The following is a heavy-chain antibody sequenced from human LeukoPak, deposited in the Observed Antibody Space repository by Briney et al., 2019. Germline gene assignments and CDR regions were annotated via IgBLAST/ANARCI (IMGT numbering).Heavy chain of an antibody. CDR1: GFTFSSYG. J-gene: IGHJ4*02. CDR3: AKDGMYYYDSSGYHHLDY. CDR2: IWYDGSNK. V-gene: IGHV3-30*02. Sequence: GGSLRLSCAASGFTFSSYGMHWVRQAPGKGLEWVAVIWYDGSNKYYADSVKGRFTISRDNSKNTVYLQMNSLRAEDTAVYYCAKDGMYYYDSSGYHHLDYWGQGTLVTVSS. D-gene: IGHD3-22*01.